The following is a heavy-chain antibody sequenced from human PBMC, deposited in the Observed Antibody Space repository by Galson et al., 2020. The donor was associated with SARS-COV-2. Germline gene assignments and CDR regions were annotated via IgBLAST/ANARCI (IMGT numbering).Heavy chain of an antibody. CDR3: AKEGSGYTSSWWGFDY. Sequence: GGSLRLSCAASGFTFDNYAMSWVRQAPGKGLEWVSGISSSGVNTNYADSVRGRFTISRDNSKNTVYLQMNSLRAEDTAVYYCAKEGSGYTSSWWGFDYWGPGTLVTASS. J-gene: IGHJ4*02. V-gene: IGHV3-23*01. CDR1: GFTFDNYA. D-gene: IGHD2-15*01. CDR2: ISSSGVNT.